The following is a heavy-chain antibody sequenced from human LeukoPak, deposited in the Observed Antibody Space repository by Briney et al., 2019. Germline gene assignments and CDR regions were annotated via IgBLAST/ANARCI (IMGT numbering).Heavy chain of an antibody. D-gene: IGHD3-10*01. CDR3: AKAPTYCYGSGNPLPDY. CDR2: NSGSGGST. V-gene: IGHV3-23*01. J-gene: IGHJ4*02. CDR1: GFTVSSNY. Sequence: GGSLRLSCAASGFTVSSNYMSWVRQAPGKGLEWVSANSGSGGSTYYADSVKGRFTISRDNSKNTLYLQMNSLRAEDTAVYYCAKAPTYCYGSGNPLPDYWGQGTLVTVS.